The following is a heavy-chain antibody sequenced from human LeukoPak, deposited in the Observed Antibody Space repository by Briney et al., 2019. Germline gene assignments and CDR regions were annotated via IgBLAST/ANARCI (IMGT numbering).Heavy chain of an antibody. D-gene: IGHD2-15*01. V-gene: IGHV3-23*01. Sequence: GGSLRLSCAASGFTFSSYAMSWVRQAPGKGLECLSGISGSGDSTYYAGSVECRFTITRDNSKNTLNLQMNSLRVEDTAAYYCAKNGGGQCRSYLDSWGQGTLVTVSS. J-gene: IGHJ4*02. CDR3: AKNGGGQCRSYLDS. CDR1: GFTFSSYA. CDR2: ISGSGDST.